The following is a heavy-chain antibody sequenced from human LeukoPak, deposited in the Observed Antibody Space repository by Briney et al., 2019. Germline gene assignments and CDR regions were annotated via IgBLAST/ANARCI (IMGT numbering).Heavy chain of an antibody. CDR2: VYFSGST. Sequence: PSETLSLTCTVSGGSIGTYYWSWIRQPPGKGLEWIGYVYFSGSTDYNPSLKSRLTISVDTSKNQFSLKLKSVTAADTALYYCARDRRELLGAFDIWGQGTMVTVSS. V-gene: IGHV4-59*01. CDR1: GGSIGTYY. J-gene: IGHJ3*02. CDR3: ARDRRELLGAFDI. D-gene: IGHD1-26*01.